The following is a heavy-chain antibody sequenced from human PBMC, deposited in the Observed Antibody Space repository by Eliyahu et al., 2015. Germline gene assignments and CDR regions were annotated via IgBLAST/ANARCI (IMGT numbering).Heavy chain of an antibody. Sequence: QVTLKESGPALVKPTQTLTLTCTFSGFSLSTSGMRVSWIRQPPGKALEWLARXDWDDDKFYSTSLKTRLTISKDTSKNQVVLTMTNMDPVDTATYYCARIQGDILTGYYLDYWGQGTLVTVSS. J-gene: IGHJ4*02. CDR2: XDWDDDK. CDR1: GFSLSTSGMR. CDR3: ARIQGDILTGYYLDY. D-gene: IGHD3-9*01. V-gene: IGHV2-70*04.